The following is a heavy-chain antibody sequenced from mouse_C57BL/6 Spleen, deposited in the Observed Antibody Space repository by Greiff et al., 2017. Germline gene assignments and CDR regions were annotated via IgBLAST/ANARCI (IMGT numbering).Heavy chain of an antibody. CDR3: TTVTTFRGFFAY. Sequence: VQLQQSGAELVRPGASVKLSCTASGFNIKDYYMHWVKQRPEQGLEWIGRIDPEDGDTEYAPKFQGKATMTAEPSSNAAYLHLSSLTSEDTAVYYCTTVTTFRGFFAYWGQGTLVTVSA. D-gene: IGHD1-1*01. CDR2: IDPEDGDT. J-gene: IGHJ3*01. CDR1: GFNIKDYY. V-gene: IGHV14-1*01.